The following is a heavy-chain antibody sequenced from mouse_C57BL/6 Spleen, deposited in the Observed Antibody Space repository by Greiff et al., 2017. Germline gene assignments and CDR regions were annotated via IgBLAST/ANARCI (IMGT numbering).Heavy chain of an antibody. CDR3: ARDGYENAMDY. CDR1: GFTFSDYG. D-gene: IGHD2-2*01. CDR2: ISSGSSTI. J-gene: IGHJ4*01. V-gene: IGHV5-17*01. Sequence: DVQLVESGGGLVKPGGSLKLSCAASGFTFSDYGMHWVRQAPEKGLEWVAYISSGSSTIYYADTVKGRFTISRDNAKNTLFLQMTSLRSEDTAMYYCARDGYENAMDYWGQGTSVTVSS.